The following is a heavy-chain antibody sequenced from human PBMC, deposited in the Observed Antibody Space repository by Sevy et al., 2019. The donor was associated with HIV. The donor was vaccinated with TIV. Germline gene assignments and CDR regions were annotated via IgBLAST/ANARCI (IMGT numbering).Heavy chain of an antibody. J-gene: IGHJ5*02. Sequence: SETLSLTCAVYGGSFSGYYWSWIRQPPGKGLEWIGEINHSGSTNYNPSLKSRVTISVDTSKNQFSLKLSSVTAADTAVYYCARGYKYYYGSGSYNNWFDPWGQGTLVTVSS. CDR2: INHSGST. D-gene: IGHD3-10*01. V-gene: IGHV4-34*01. CDR3: ARGYKYYYGSGSYNNWFDP. CDR1: GGSFSGYY.